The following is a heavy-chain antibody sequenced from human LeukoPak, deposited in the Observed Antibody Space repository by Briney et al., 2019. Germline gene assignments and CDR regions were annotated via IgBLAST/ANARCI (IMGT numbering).Heavy chain of an antibody. J-gene: IGHJ4*02. V-gene: IGHV5-51*01. Sequence: GESLKISCTGSEDTFTTYWIALVRQMPGKGLELMGIIYPGDSDTRYSPSFHGQVTISADTSISTAYLQWRSLKASDTAMYYCATLRDGYHLYDYWGQGALVTVSS. CDR3: ATLRDGYHLYDY. CDR2: IYPGDSDT. CDR1: EDTFTTYW. D-gene: IGHD5-24*01.